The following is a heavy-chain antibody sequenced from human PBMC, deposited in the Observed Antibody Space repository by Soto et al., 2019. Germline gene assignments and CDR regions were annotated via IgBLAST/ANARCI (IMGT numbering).Heavy chain of an antibody. Sequence: EVQLVESGGGLVKPGGSLRLSCAASGFTFSSYSMNWVRQAPGKGLEWVSSISSSSSYIDYADSVKGRFTISRDNAKNSLYLQMNSLRAEDTAVYYCARGYHYYDSSGYDKWDAFDIWGQGKMVTVSS. CDR3: ARGYHYYDSSGYDKWDAFDI. CDR1: GFTFSSYS. CDR2: ISSSSSYI. V-gene: IGHV3-21*01. J-gene: IGHJ3*02. D-gene: IGHD3-22*01.